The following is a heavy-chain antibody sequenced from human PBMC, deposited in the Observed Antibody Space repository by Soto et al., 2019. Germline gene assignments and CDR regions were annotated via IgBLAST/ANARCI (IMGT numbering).Heavy chain of an antibody. D-gene: IGHD3-10*01. V-gene: IGHV4-30-4*01. CDR1: GGSISSGDYY. CDR3: ARVRGNPWTTPYGMDV. Sequence: SETLSLTCTVSGGSISSGDYYWSWIRQPPXKGLEWIGYIYYSGSTYYNPSLKSRVTISVDTSKNQFSLKLSSVTAADTAVYYCARVRGNPWTTPYGMDVWGQGTTVTVSS. J-gene: IGHJ6*02. CDR2: IYYSGST.